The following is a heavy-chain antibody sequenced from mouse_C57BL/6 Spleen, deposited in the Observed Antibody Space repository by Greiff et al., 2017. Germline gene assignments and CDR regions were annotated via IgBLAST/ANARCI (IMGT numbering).Heavy chain of an antibody. CDR2: IWGGGST. D-gene: IGHD2-3*01. J-gene: IGHJ3*01. CDR1: GFSLTSYG. V-gene: IGHV2-9*01. Sequence: QVQLQQSGPGLVAPSQSLSITCTVSGFSLTSYGVDWVRQPPGKGLEWLGVIWGGGSTNYNSALMSRLSISKDNSKSQVFLKMNSLQTDDTAMYXCAKHKGGWLLPSWFAYWGQGTLVTVSA. CDR3: AKHKGGWLLPSWFAY.